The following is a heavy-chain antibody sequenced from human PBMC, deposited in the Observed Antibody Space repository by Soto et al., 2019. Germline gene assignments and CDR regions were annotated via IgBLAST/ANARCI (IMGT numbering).Heavy chain of an antibody. CDR1: GFTFGDYA. D-gene: IGHD3-3*01. V-gene: IGHV3-49*03. Sequence: GGSLRLSCTASGFTFGDYAMSWFRQAPGKGLEWVGFIRSKAYGGTTEYAASVKGRFTISRDDSKSIAYLQMNSLKTEDTAVYYCTRAEDFWSGYYSGFDYWGQGTLVTVSS. J-gene: IGHJ4*02. CDR3: TRAEDFWSGYYSGFDY. CDR2: IRSKAYGGTT.